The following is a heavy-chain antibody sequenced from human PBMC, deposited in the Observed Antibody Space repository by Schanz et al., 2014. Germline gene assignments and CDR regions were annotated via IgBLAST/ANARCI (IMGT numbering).Heavy chain of an antibody. D-gene: IGHD2-8*02. V-gene: IGHV3-23*04. J-gene: IGHJ4*02. Sequence: EVQLVESGGGLVQPGKSLRLSCAASGFTFDKYAMSWVRQAPGKGLEWVSSISSGGNPYYANSVKGRFGISRDNSENTLYLQMSSLRAEDTAVYYCAKSLESCPGGRCSRGYFDYWGQGTLVTVSS. CDR1: GFTFDKYA. CDR3: AKSLESCPGGRCSRGYFDY. CDR2: ISSGGNP.